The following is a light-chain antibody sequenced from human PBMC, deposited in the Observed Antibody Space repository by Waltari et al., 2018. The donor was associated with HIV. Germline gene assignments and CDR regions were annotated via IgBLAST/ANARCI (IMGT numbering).Light chain of an antibody. J-gene: IGLJ2*01. CDR2: DSY. CDR1: DSNIGNNY. Sequence: SVLTQPPSVSAAPGQKVSISCSGSDSNIGNNYVSWYQQLPGTAPKLLIYDSYKRPSGIPDRFSGSKSGTSATLGIAGLQTGDEAYYYCATWDASLTVVFGGGTKLTVL. V-gene: IGLV1-51*01. CDR3: ATWDASLTVV.